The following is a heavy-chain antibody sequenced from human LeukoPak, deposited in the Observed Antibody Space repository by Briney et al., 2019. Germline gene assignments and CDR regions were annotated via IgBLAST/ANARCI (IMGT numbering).Heavy chain of an antibody. CDR3: AKGGTYYDFWSGHYYYYGMDV. D-gene: IGHD3-3*01. V-gene: IGHV3-23*01. Sequence: PGGSLRLSCAASGFTFSSYAMSWVRQARGKGLEWVSAISGSGGSTYYADSVKGRFTISRDNSKNTLYLQMNSLRAEDTAVYYCAKGGTYYDFWSGHYYYYGMDVWGQGTTVTVSS. J-gene: IGHJ6*02. CDR2: ISGSGGST. CDR1: GFTFSSYA.